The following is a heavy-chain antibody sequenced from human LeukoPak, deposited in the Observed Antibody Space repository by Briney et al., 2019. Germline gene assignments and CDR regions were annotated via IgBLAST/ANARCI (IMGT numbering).Heavy chain of an antibody. D-gene: IGHD2-2*01. CDR1: GDSIGVYF. V-gene: IGHV4-59*01. J-gene: IGHJ5*02. CDR3: ARGSRYCSSTSCLNWFDP. CDR2: IYNGKDT. Sequence: SETLTLTCSVSGDSIGVYFWSWIRQAPGQGLEWIAYIYNGKDTNYNPSLKSRVTISVDSSKNQISLKLTSVTAADTAVYYCARGSRYCSSTSCLNWFDPWGQGTLVTVSS.